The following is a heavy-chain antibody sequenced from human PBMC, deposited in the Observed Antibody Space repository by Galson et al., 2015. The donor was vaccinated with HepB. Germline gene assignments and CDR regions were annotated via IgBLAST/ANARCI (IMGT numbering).Heavy chain of an antibody. CDR2: ISYDGSNK. D-gene: IGHD3-10*01. CDR1: GFTFSSYA. J-gene: IGHJ5*02. CDR3: ARGDYYGSGSTNWFDP. V-gene: IGHV3-30-3*01. Sequence: SLRLSCAASGFTFSSYAMHWVRQAPGKGLEWVAVISYDGSNKYYADSVKGRFTISRDNSKNTLYLQMNSLRAEDTAVYYCARGDYYGSGSTNWFDPWGQGTLVTVSS.